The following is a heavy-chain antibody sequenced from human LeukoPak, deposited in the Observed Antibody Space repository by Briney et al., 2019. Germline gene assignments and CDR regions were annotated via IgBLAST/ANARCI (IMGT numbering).Heavy chain of an antibody. V-gene: IGHV1-2*02. J-gene: IGHJ4*02. CDR1: GYTFTGYY. CDR2: INPNSGGT. CDR3: ARGSSGWYTRTYYFDY. Sequence: ASVKVSCKASGYTFTGYYMHWVRQAPGQGLEWMGWINPNSGGTNYAQKFQGRVTMTTDTSTSTAYMELRSLRSDDTAVYYCARGSSGWYTRTYYFDYWGQGTLVTVSS. D-gene: IGHD6-19*01.